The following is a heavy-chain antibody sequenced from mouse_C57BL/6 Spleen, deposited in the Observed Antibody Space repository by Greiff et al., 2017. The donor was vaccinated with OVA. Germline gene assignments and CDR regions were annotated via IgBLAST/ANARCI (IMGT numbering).Heavy chain of an antibody. Sequence: QVQLQQPGAELVKPGASVKMSCKASGYTFTSYWITWVKQRPGQGLEWIGDIYPGSGSTNYNEQFKSKAILTVDKSSSTAYMQLSSLTSEDTAVYDCARDYYGSSYDYWGQGTTLTVSS. CDR1: GYTFTSYW. V-gene: IGHV1-55*01. CDR2: IYPGSGST. D-gene: IGHD1-1*01. J-gene: IGHJ2*01. CDR3: ARDYYGSSYDY.